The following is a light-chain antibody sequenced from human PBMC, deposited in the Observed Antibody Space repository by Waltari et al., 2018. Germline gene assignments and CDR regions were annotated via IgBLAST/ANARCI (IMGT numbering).Light chain of an antibody. Sequence: IQMTQSPSSVSASVGDRVTITCRASQGISSWLAWYQQKPGKAPRLLIYAASALQSGVPSRFSGSGSELHFTLTINNLQPEDFATYYWQQANSFPWTFGQGTKVEIK. CDR2: AAS. CDR1: QGISSW. V-gene: IGKV1-12*01. CDR3: QQANSFPWT. J-gene: IGKJ1*01.